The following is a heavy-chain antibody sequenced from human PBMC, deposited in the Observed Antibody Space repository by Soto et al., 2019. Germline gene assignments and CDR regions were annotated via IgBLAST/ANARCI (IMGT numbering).Heavy chain of an antibody. Sequence: ASVKVSCKAPGYIFTDNYIHWVRQAPGQGLEWMGWINPNSGGTNSAQKFQGWVTMTRDTSISTAYVELSRLRSDDTAIYYCARAEMFRVYYDILPGPQPYYYYGMDVWG. V-gene: IGHV1-2*04. D-gene: IGHD3-9*01. CDR1: GYIFTDNY. CDR2: INPNSGGT. CDR3: ARAEMFRVYYDILPGPQPYYYYGMDV. J-gene: IGHJ6*02.